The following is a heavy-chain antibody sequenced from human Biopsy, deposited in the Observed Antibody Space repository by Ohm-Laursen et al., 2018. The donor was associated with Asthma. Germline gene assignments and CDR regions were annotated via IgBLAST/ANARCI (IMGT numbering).Heavy chain of an antibody. D-gene: IGHD3-3*01. J-gene: IGHJ4*02. CDR3: ARRALSAFYGMVITYYFDF. CDR2: IYSGGTS. CDR1: GFTVSTNG. V-gene: IGHV3-53*01. Sequence: SLRLSCSASGFTVSTNGMSWVRQPPGKGLEWVSVIYSGGTSHTADSVRGRFTISRDYSKNTLYLQMHSLRAEDTAVYYCARRALSAFYGMVITYYFDFWGQGTVVTVSS.